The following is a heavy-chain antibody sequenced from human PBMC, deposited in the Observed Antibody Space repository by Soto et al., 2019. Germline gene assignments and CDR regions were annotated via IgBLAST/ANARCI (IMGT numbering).Heavy chain of an antibody. CDR1: GGSISSSSYY. D-gene: IGHD4-4*01. CDR2: IYYSGST. Sequence: SETLSLTCTVSGGSISSSSYYWGWIRQPPGKGLEWIGSIYYSGSTYYNPSLKSRVTISVDTSKNQFSLKLSSVTAADTAVYYCARQTNYDPFDYWGQGTLVTVSS. V-gene: IGHV4-39*01. CDR3: ARQTNYDPFDY. J-gene: IGHJ4*02.